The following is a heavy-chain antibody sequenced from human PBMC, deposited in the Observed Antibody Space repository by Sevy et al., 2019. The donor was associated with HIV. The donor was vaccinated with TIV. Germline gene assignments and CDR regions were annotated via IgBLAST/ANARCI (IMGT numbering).Heavy chain of an antibody. CDR2: INHSGST. Sequence: SETLSLTCAVYGGSFSGYYWSWIRQPPGKGLEWIGEINHSGSTNYNPSLKSRVTISVDTSKNQFSLKLSSVTAADTAVYYCARSVLEAAGTVFGSYWGQGTLVTVSS. V-gene: IGHV4-34*01. CDR1: GGSFSGYY. CDR3: ARSVLEAAGTVFGSY. D-gene: IGHD6-13*01. J-gene: IGHJ4*02.